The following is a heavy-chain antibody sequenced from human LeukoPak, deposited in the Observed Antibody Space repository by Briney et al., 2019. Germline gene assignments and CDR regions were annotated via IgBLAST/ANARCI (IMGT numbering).Heavy chain of an antibody. V-gene: IGHV3-30*02. CDR3: AKTPNRVVVPAAMPFEY. CDR1: GFTFSTYG. Sequence: PGGSLRLSCAASGFTFSTYGMHWVRQAPGKGLEWVAFIRYDGNNKYYADSVKGRFTISRGNSKNTLYLQMNSLRAEDAAVYYCAKTPNRVVVPAAMPFEYWGQGTLSPSPQ. D-gene: IGHD2-2*01. CDR2: IRYDGNNK. J-gene: IGHJ4*02.